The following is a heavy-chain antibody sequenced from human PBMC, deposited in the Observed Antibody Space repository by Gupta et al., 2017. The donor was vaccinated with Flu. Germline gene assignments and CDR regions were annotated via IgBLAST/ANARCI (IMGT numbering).Heavy chain of an antibody. Sequence: QVQLQESGPGLVKPSETLSLSCTVSGDSMSDYYWTWIRLPPGKGLEWIAYIYSSGSPIYNPSLESRVTMSIDTSKRQFSLKLTSVTAADTAIYYCARRLSGLKGYFDHWGQGILVTVSS. CDR3: ARRLSGLKGYFDH. V-gene: IGHV4-59*08. D-gene: IGHD3-3*02. CDR2: IYSSGSP. CDR1: GDSMSDYY. J-gene: IGHJ4*02.